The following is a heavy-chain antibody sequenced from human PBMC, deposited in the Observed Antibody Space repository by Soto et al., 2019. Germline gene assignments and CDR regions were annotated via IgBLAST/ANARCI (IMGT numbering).Heavy chain of an antibody. D-gene: IGHD1-1*01. Sequence: QVQLQESGPGLVKPSQTLSVTFAISGDTVSGNSAPWNSIRLSPSRGLELLARTYYRTRWYNDYAVSARSRTTVNAYTSMNQFSLQLTSVTPEDTAIYYFAGTTSRHWLYMDVWGRGTTVTVSS. V-gene: IGHV6-1*01. CDR3: AGTTSRHWLYMDV. CDR2: TYYRTRWYN. J-gene: IGHJ6*03. CDR1: GDTVSGNSAP.